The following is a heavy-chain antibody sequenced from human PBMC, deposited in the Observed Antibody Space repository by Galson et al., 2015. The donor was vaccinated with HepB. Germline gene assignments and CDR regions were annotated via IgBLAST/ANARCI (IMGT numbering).Heavy chain of an antibody. J-gene: IGHJ5*02. CDR2: IIPIVGIT. D-gene: IGHD2-15*01. V-gene: IGHV1-69*04. Sequence: SVKVSCKASGGTFSRYTISWVRQAPGQGLEWMGRIIPIVGITKYAQKFQGRVTITANTSTSSAYMELNSLRSDDTAVYYCARDVGRFDPWGQGTLVTVSS. CDR3: ARDVGRFDP. CDR1: GGTFSRYT.